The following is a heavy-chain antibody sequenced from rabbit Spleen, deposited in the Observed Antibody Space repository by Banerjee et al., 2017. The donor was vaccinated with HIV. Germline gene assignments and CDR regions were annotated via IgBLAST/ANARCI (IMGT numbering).Heavy chain of an antibody. Sequence: QEQLVESGGGLVQPEGSLTLTCTASGFSFSSGYDMCWVRQAPGKGLEWIASIYAGSSGATYSATWAKGRFTISKTSSTTVTLQMTSLTVADTATYFCARGSATMTMVITGYYFNLWGPGTLVTVS. V-gene: IGHV1S45*01. J-gene: IGHJ4*01. CDR3: ARGSATMTMVITGYYFNL. CDR1: GFSFSSGYD. D-gene: IGHD2-1*01. CDR2: IYAGSSGAT.